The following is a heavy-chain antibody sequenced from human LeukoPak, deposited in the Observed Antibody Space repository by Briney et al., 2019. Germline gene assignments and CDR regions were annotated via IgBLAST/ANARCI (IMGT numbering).Heavy chain of an antibody. CDR1: GFTLSDYA. J-gene: IGHJ4*02. Sequence: QAGGSLRLSCVASGFTLSDYAMNWVRQAPGKGLEWVSTFKTNYNQVYYAESVRGRFTISTDNSKNTAYLQMNSLRVEDTALYYCARSVPDYTRFDFWGQGALVTVSS. D-gene: IGHD4-11*01. CDR2: FKTNYNQV. V-gene: IGHV3-23*05. CDR3: ARSVPDYTRFDF.